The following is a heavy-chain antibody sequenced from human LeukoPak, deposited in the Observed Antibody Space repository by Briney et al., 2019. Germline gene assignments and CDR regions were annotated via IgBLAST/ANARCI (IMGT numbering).Heavy chain of an antibody. CDR3: ARPLGYYYGMDV. Sequence: ASVKVSCKASGYTFTSYGISWVRQAPGQGLEWMGWISAYNGNTNYAQKLRGRVTMTTETSTSTAYMELRSLRSDDTAVYYCARPLGYYYGMDVWGQGTTVTVSS. D-gene: IGHD3-16*01. V-gene: IGHV1-18*01. J-gene: IGHJ6*02. CDR2: ISAYNGNT. CDR1: GYTFTSYG.